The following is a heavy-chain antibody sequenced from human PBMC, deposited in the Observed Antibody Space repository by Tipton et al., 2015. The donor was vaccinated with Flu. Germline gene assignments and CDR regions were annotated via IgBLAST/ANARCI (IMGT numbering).Heavy chain of an antibody. CDR3: ATEVAWQGGGYYGMDV. Sequence: PLRLSCTASGVTFDGYAMHWVRQVPGKGLEWVSLISWDGGSTFYGDSVRGRFTVSRDNRRNSLYLQMNSLRLEDTALYYCATEVAWQGGGYYGMDVWGQGTTVTVS. CDR2: ISWDGGST. D-gene: IGHD1-26*01. CDR1: GVTFDGYA. J-gene: IGHJ6*02. V-gene: IGHV3-43D*03.